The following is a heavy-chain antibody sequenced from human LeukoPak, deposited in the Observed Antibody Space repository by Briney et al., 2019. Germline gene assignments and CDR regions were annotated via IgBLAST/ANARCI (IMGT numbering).Heavy chain of an antibody. V-gene: IGHV4-39*07. J-gene: IGHJ4*02. D-gene: IGHD3/OR15-3a*01. Sequence: SETLSLTCTVSGGSISSSSYYWSWIRQPPGKGLEWIGEINHSGSTNYNPSLKSRVTISVDTSKNQFSLKLSSVTAADTAVYYCARGWTAYWGQGTLVTVSS. CDR1: GGSISSSSYY. CDR2: INHSGST. CDR3: ARGWTAY.